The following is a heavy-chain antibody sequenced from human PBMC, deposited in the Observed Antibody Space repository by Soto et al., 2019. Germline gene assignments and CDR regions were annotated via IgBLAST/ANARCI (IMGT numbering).Heavy chain of an antibody. CDR1: GGTFSSYA. V-gene: IGHV1-69*01. CDR3: ARARRSVVVAATHPRSDGMDV. D-gene: IGHD2-15*01. J-gene: IGHJ6*02. CDR2: IIPIFGTA. Sequence: QVQLVQSGAEVKKPGSSVKVSCKASGGTFSSYAISWVRQAPGQGLEWMGGIIPIFGTANYAQKFQGRVTITADESTSTAYMELSSLRSEDTAVYYCARARRSVVVAATHPRSDGMDVWGQGTTVTVSS.